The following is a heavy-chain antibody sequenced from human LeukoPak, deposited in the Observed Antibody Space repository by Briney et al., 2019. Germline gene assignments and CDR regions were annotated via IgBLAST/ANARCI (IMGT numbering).Heavy chain of an antibody. Sequence: SETLSLTCAVSGYSISIAYYWGWIRQPPEKGLEWIGRIFRGGSTSNNPSLMSRLTMSMDTSKNQFSLQLTSVTAADTAVYYCARYDSRGSGSTQLEYWGQGILVTISS. CDR2: IFRGGST. D-gene: IGHD3-3*01. CDR3: ARYDSRGSGSTQLEY. V-gene: IGHV4-38-2*01. CDR1: GYSISIAYY. J-gene: IGHJ4*02.